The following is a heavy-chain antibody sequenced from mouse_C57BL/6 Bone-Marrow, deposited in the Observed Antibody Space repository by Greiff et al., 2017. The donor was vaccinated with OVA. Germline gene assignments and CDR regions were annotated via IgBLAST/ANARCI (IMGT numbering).Heavy chain of an antibody. J-gene: IGHJ2*01. D-gene: IGHD2-1*01. V-gene: IGHV1-55*01. Sequence: VKLQQPGAELVKPGASVKMSCKASGYTFTSYWITWVKQRPGQGLEWIGDIYPGSGSTNYNEKLKSKATLTVDTSSSTAYMQLSSLTSEDSAVYYCASSLLHYFDYWGQGTTLTVSS. CDR1: GYTFTSYW. CDR3: ASSLLHYFDY. CDR2: IYPGSGST.